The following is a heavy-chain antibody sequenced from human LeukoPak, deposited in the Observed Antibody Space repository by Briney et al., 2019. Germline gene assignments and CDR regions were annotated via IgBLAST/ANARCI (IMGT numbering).Heavy chain of an antibody. CDR1: GFTVSSTY. J-gene: IGHJ4*02. Sequence: GGSLRPSCAASGFTVSSTYMSWVPPAPGKGLEGVSVIYSGGSTYYAEAVKGRFTISRDNSKSTLYLHMNSLRAEATAAYYCSRAPFAVVIPNPSFDYWGQGTLVTVSS. D-gene: IGHD3-3*01. V-gene: IGHV3-53*01. CDR2: IYSGGST. CDR3: SRAPFAVVIPNPSFDY.